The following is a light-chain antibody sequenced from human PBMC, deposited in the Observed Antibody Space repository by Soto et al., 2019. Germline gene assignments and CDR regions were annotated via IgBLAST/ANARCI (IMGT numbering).Light chain of an antibody. CDR1: QDISVY. CDR2: SAS. Sequence: DIQMTQSPSSLSASVGDRVTITCRASQDISVYLAWYQQKPGKVPKLLIYSASTLQSGVPSRFSGSGSGTDFTLTISSLQPEDVATYYCQMFSTAPLTFGQGTRLEIK. V-gene: IGKV1-27*01. CDR3: QMFSTAPLT. J-gene: IGKJ5*01.